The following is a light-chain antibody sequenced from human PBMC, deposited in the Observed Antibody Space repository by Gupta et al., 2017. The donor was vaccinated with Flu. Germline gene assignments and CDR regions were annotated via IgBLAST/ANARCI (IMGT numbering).Light chain of an antibody. V-gene: IGKV1-5*03. CDR2: KAS. J-gene: IGKJ3*01. CDR1: QSISTW. Sequence: DIQMTQSPSTLSASVGDRVTITCRTSQSISTWLAWYQQKAGQAPKLLIYKASSLESGVPSRFSGSGSGTECTLTISSLQPDDVATYYCQQYNGFSTFGPGTKVD. CDR3: QQYNGFST.